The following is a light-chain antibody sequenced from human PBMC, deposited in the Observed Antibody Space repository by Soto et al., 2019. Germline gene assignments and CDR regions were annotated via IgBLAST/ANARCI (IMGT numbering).Light chain of an antibody. CDR2: GAS. V-gene: IGKV1-39*01. J-gene: IGKJ1*01. CDR3: QPTRTTPST. Sequence: DIQMTQSPSSLFASVGDRVTITCRASQGISTFLHWYQQRPGKAPSLIIYGASNLQSGVPSRLSGRGSGTEFSLTISTLQPDDVATYYCQPTRTTPSTFGQGTKVEIK. CDR1: QGISTF.